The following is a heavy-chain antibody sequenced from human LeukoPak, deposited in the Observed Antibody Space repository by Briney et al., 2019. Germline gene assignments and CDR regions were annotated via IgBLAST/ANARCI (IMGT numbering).Heavy chain of an antibody. J-gene: IGHJ3*02. V-gene: IGHV3-48*01. CDR2: ISSSGSTI. CDR1: GIIFSSYS. CDR3: ARVYSGSYRDAFDM. Sequence: HTGGSLRLSCAVSGIIFSSYSMNWVRQATGKGLEWVSYISSSGSTIYYADSVKGRFTISRDNSKNTLYLQMNSLRAEDTAVYYCARVYSGSYRDAFDMWGQGTMVTVSS. D-gene: IGHD1-26*01.